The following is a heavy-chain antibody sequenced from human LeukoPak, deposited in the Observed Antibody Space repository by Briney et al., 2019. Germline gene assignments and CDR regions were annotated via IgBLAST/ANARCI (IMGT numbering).Heavy chain of an antibody. Sequence: PGRSLRLSCAASGFTFSSYGMHWVRQAPGKGLEWVALIWYDGSNKYYAASVEGRFTISRDNSKNTLYLQMNSLRAEDTALYYCARDKGSSNGHAFDYWGQGTLVTVSS. CDR2: IWYDGSNK. CDR3: ARDKGSSNGHAFDY. J-gene: IGHJ4*02. CDR1: GFTFSSYG. V-gene: IGHV3-33*01. D-gene: IGHD6-19*01.